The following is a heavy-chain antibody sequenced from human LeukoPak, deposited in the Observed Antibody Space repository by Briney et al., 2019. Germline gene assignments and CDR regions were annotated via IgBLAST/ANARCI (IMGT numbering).Heavy chain of an antibody. J-gene: IGHJ3*02. V-gene: IGHV1-2*02. CDR2: MNPSSGDT. CDR1: GYTFTGFY. Sequence: ASVKVSCKASGYTFTGFYMHWVRQAPGQGLEWMGCMNPSSGDTNYAQKFQGRVTMTRDTSISTAYMELSRLRSDDTAVYYCATLGGHDAFDIWGQGTMVTVSS. D-gene: IGHD3-16*01. CDR3: ATLGGHDAFDI.